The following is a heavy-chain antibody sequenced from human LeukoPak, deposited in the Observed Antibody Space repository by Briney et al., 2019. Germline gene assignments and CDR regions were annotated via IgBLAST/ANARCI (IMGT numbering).Heavy chain of an antibody. J-gene: IGHJ4*02. CDR1: GFTFNTYA. CDR3: AKGTANYDY. D-gene: IGHD2-21*02. CDR2: ISGSGDST. Sequence: GGSLRLSCAASGFTFNTYAMTWVRLAPGKGLEWVSAISGSGDSTYYADSVKGRFTISRDNFKNTLYLQMNSLRAEDTAVYYCAKGTANYDYWGQGTLVTVSS. V-gene: IGHV3-23*01.